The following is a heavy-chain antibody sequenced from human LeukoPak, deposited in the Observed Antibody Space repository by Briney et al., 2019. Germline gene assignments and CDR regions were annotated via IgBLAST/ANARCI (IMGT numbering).Heavy chain of an antibody. CDR1: GGSITSYY. CDR3: ARARSGYSSLDY. CDR2: ISYSGST. J-gene: IGHJ4*02. Sequence: SETLSLTCTVSGGSITSYYWNWIRQPPGKGLEWIGYISYSGSTNYNPSLSSRVTISVDTSKGRFSLKLSSVTAADTAVYYCARARSGYSSLDYWGQGALVTVSS. D-gene: IGHD6-19*01. V-gene: IGHV4-59*01.